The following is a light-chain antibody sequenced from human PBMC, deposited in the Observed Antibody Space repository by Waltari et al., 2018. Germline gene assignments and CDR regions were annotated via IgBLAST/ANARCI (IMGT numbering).Light chain of an antibody. CDR2: EDS. V-gene: IGLV2-23*02. CDR1: SSDIGTFNL. CDR3: CSYAGINTFV. Sequence: QSALTQPASVSGSPGQSITISCTGTSSDIGTFNLVSWYQQRPGKAPNLMIFEDSKRPSGVSNRFSGSKSGHTASLTISGLQAEDEADYFCCSYAGINTFVFGGGTRLTVL. J-gene: IGLJ2*01.